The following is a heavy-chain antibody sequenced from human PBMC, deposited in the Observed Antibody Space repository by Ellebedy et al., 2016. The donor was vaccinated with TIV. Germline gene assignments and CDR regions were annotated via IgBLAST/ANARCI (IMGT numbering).Heavy chain of an antibody. CDR3: ARDREDYGSGSYAFDI. CDR1: GFTVSSNY. J-gene: IGHJ3*02. CDR2: IYSGGST. V-gene: IGHV3-66*01. Sequence: GESLKISCAASGFTVSSNYMSWVRQAPGKGLEWVSVIYSGGSTYYADSVKGRFTISRDNSKNTLYLQMNSLRAEETAVYYCARDREDYGSGSYAFDIWGQGTMVTVSS. D-gene: IGHD3-10*01.